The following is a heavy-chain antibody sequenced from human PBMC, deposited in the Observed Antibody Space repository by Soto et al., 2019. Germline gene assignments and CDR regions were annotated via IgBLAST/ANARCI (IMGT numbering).Heavy chain of an antibody. V-gene: IGHV3-23*01. CDR1: GFTFSSYA. Sequence: GGSLRLSCAASGFTFSSYAMSWVRQAPGKGLEWVSAISGSGGSTYYADSVKGRFTISRDNSKNTLYLQMNSLRAEDTAVYYCAKDVPSHYDILTGYHDYWGQGTLVTVSS. D-gene: IGHD3-9*01. J-gene: IGHJ4*02. CDR3: AKDVPSHYDILTGYHDY. CDR2: ISGSGGST.